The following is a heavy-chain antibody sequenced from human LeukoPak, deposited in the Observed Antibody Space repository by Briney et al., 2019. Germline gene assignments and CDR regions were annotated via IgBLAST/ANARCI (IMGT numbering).Heavy chain of an antibody. D-gene: IGHD3-22*01. V-gene: IGHV4-30-4*01. J-gene: IGHJ4*02. CDR1: GDSISSGNSY. CDR2: IYYSGYI. CDR3: ARAGQYHHDSVGYFPDY. Sequence: SETLSLTCTVSGDSISSGNSYWSWIRQPPGKGLEWIGSIYYSGYIYYNPSLKSRVSISVDTSKNHFSLQLSSVTAADTAVYYCARAGQYHHDSVGYFPDYWGQGTLVAVSS.